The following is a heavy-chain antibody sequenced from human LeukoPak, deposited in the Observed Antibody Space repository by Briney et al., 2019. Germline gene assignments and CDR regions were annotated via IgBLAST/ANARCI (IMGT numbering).Heavy chain of an antibody. Sequence: PGGSLRLSCAASGFTFNSYAMSWVRQAPGKGLEWVSAISGSGGSTYYADSVKGRFTISRDNSKNTLYLQMNSLRAEDTAVYYCAKDQIGSYNAFDIWGQGTMVTVSS. CDR1: GFTFNSYA. CDR2: ISGSGGST. J-gene: IGHJ3*02. D-gene: IGHD1-26*01. CDR3: AKDQIGSYNAFDI. V-gene: IGHV3-23*01.